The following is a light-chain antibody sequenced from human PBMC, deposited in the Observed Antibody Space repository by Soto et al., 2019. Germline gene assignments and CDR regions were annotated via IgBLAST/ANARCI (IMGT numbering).Light chain of an antibody. CDR3: QQRSNWVT. J-gene: IGKJ4*01. CDR1: QSVSSY. V-gene: IGKV3-11*01. Sequence: EMVLTQSPATLSLSPGERATLSCRASQSVSSYLAWYQQKAGQAPRLLISDASNRATGIPARFSGSGSGTDLTLTISSLEPEDFAVYYCQQRSNWVTFGGGTKVEIK. CDR2: DAS.